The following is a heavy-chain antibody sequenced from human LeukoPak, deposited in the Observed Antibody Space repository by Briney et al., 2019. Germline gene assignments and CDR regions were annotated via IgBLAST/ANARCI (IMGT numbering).Heavy chain of an antibody. CDR2: IRYDGSNK. CDR1: GFTSSSYG. Sequence: GGSLRLSCAASGFTSSSYGMHWVRQAPGKGLEWVAFIRYDGSNKYYADSVKGRFTISRGNSKNTLYLQMNSLRAEDTAVYYCAKDLQLWLRSFDYWGQGTLVTVCS. V-gene: IGHV3-30*02. D-gene: IGHD5-18*01. CDR3: AKDLQLWLRSFDY. J-gene: IGHJ4*02.